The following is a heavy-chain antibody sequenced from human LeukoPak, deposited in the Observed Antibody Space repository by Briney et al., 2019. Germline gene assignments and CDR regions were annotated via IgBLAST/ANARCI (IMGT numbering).Heavy chain of an antibody. D-gene: IGHD1-26*01. CDR3: ATDRTVGASYWYFDL. V-gene: IGHV3-23*01. CDR1: GVTLSNYA. Sequence: PGGSLRLSYVASGVTLSNYAMSWARQAPGKGLEWVSGISSSGSGGNTYYADSVKGRFTISRDSSRNTLFLHMNTLRAEDTAIYYCATDRTVGASYWYFDLWGRGTLVTVSS. CDR2: ISSSGSGGNT. J-gene: IGHJ2*01.